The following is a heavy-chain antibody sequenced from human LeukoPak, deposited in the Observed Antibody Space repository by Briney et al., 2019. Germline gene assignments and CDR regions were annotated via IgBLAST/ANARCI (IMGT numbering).Heavy chain of an antibody. Sequence: PGRSLRLSCAASGFTFSNYGMQWVRQAPGKGLEWVAVISHDGSTKFYADSVKGRFSISRDNSKNTLDLQMYSLRAEDTAVYYCAKEPIAYSSGWCFRDWGQGTQVTVSS. CDR2: ISHDGSTK. CDR1: GFTFSNYG. CDR3: AKEPIAYSSGWCFRD. J-gene: IGHJ1*01. V-gene: IGHV3-30*18. D-gene: IGHD6-13*01.